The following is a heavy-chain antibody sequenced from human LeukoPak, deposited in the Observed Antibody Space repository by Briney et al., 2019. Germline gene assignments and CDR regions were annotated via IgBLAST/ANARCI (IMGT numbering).Heavy chain of an antibody. CDR2: ISSSSRTI. D-gene: IGHD1-1*01. V-gene: IGHV3-48*04. Sequence: GGSLRLSCAASGFTFSSYSINWVRQAPGKGLEWLSYISSSSRTIYYADSLKGRFTVSRENAKNSLDLQMNSLKVEDTAVYYCARVGTSGGTSEHGGQGTLVTVPS. CDR3: ARVGTSGGTSEH. CDR1: GFTFSSYS. J-gene: IGHJ4*02.